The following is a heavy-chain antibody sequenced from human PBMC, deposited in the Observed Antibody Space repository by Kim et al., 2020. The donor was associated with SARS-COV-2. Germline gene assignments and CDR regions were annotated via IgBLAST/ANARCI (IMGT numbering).Heavy chain of an antibody. CDR1: GFTFSSYA. V-gene: IGHV3-30-3*01. CDR3: ARDRPTVTSLDY. D-gene: IGHD4-17*01. Sequence: GGSLRLSCAASGFTFSSYAMHWVRQAPGKGLEWVAVISYDGSNKYYADSVKGRFTISRDNSKNTLYLQMNSLRAEDTAVYYCARDRPTVTSLDYWGQGTLVTVSS. J-gene: IGHJ4*02. CDR2: ISYDGSNK.